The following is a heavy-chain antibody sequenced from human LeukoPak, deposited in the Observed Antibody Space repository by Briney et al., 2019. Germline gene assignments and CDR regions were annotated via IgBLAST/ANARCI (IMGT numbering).Heavy chain of an antibody. V-gene: IGHV4-4*07. CDR3: ARGGDLGY. CDR2: MYASGST. Sequence: SETLSLTCTVSGGPISSYYWSWIRQPAGKGLEWIGSMYASGSTNYNPSLKSRLTMSVDTSKNQFSLRVTSVTAADTAVYYCARGGDLGYWGQGTLVTVSS. J-gene: IGHJ4*02. CDR1: GGPISSYY. D-gene: IGHD7-27*01.